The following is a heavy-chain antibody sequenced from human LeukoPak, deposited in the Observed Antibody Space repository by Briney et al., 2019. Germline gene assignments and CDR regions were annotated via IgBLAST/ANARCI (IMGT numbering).Heavy chain of an antibody. CDR3: ARGSIVVVPAASGFRY. V-gene: IGHV4-34*01. Sequence: SETLSLTCAVYSGSFSGYYWSWIRQPPGKGLEWIGEINHSGSTNYNPSLKSRVTISVDTSKNQFSLKLSSVTAADTAVYYCARGSIVVVPAASGFRYWGQGTLVTVSS. D-gene: IGHD2-2*01. CDR2: INHSGST. CDR1: SGSFSGYY. J-gene: IGHJ4*02.